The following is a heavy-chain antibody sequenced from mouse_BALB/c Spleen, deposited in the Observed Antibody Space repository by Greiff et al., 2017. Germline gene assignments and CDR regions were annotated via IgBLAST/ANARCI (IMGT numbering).Heavy chain of an antibody. D-gene: IGHD2-4*01. V-gene: IGHV5-17*02. Sequence: EEKLMESGGGLVQPGGSRKLSCAASGFTFSSFGMHWVRQAPEKGLEWVAYISSGSSTIYYADTVKGRFTISRDNPKNTLFLQMTSLRSEDTAMYYCARGVSTMITTFAYWGQGTLVTVSA. CDR3: ARGVSTMITTFAY. CDR1: GFTFSSFG. J-gene: IGHJ3*01. CDR2: ISSGSSTI.